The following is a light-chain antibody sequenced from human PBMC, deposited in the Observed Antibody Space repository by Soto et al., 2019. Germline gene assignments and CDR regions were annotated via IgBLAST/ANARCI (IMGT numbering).Light chain of an antibody. Sequence: EVLFTQSPGTLSLSPGERPTLSWRASQSVSSYLAWYQQKHGQAPRILIYDASNRATGIPARFSGNGSGTDFTLAISRLEPEDFEVYYCQQRSNWPPTFGQGTRLEI. CDR1: QSVSSY. CDR2: DAS. CDR3: QQRSNWPPT. V-gene: IGKV3-11*01. J-gene: IGKJ5*01.